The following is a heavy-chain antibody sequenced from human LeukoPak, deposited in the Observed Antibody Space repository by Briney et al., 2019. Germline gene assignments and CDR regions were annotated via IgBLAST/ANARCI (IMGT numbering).Heavy chain of an antibody. D-gene: IGHD3-10*01. CDR3: AKGHRQNYYGSGSLGLNDY. CDR1: GFTFSSYG. Sequence: GGTLRLSCAASGFTFSSYGMSWVRQAPGKGLEWVSAISGSGGSTYYADSVKGRFTISRDNSKNTLYLQMNSLRAEDTAVYYCAKGHRQNYYGSGSLGLNDYWGQGTLVTVSS. V-gene: IGHV3-23*01. CDR2: ISGSGGST. J-gene: IGHJ4*02.